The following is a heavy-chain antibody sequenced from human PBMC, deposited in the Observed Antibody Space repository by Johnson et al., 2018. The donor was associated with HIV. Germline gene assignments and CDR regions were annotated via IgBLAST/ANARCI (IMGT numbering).Heavy chain of an antibody. Sequence: QVQLVESGGGVVQPGKSLRLSCAASGFTFSSYGLHWVRQAPGKGLEWVAVISFDGRNKFYADSVKGRFTISRQNAKNSLYLQMNSLRAGDTAVYYCARGFEVAAGWGAFDIWGQGTMVTVSS. V-gene: IGHV3-30*14. D-gene: IGHD6-13*01. J-gene: IGHJ3*02. CDR1: GFTFSSYG. CDR2: ISFDGRNK. CDR3: ARGFEVAAGWGAFDI.